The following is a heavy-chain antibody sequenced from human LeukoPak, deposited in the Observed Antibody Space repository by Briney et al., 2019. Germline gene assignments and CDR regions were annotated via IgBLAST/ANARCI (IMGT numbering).Heavy chain of an antibody. CDR2: IYASGST. Sequence: SETLSLTFHVPDGSISSYYWSWIRQPAGKGLEWIGRIYASGSTNSNPSLKSRVTMSVDTSKNQFSLKLSSVTAADTAVYYRARDAYDSSGLLRFLWFDPWGQGTLVTVSS. J-gene: IGHJ5*02. V-gene: IGHV4-4*07. CDR1: DGSISSYY. CDR3: ARDAYDSSGLLRFLWFDP. D-gene: IGHD3-22*01.